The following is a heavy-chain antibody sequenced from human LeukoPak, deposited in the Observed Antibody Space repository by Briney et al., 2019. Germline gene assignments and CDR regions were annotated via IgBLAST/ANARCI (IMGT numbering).Heavy chain of an antibody. CDR2: VFHSGNT. CDR3: ARVGGANWALFNS. V-gene: IGHV4-4*02. J-gene: IGHJ5*02. Sequence: SETLSLTCAVSGGSIISSNWWSWVRRTPGKGREGIGEVFHSGNTNYNPSLRSRVTISVDKSKNQFSLKLSSVTAADTAVYYCARVGGANWALFNSWGQGTLVTVS. CDR1: GGSIISSNW. D-gene: IGHD7-27*01.